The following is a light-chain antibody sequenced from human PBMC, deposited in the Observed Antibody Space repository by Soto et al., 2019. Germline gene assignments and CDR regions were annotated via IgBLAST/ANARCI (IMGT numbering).Light chain of an antibody. V-gene: IGKV1-33*01. CDR3: QQFGDLTFI. J-gene: IGKJ5*01. Sequence: IKMTQSPSSLSASVGDRLTITCQASQDINNYLNWYRQKPGQAPKLLIYDASGLEVGVPSRFSGSGSGTHFTLTISGLQPEDIATYYCQQFGDLTFIFGQGTRLEIK. CDR2: DAS. CDR1: QDINNY.